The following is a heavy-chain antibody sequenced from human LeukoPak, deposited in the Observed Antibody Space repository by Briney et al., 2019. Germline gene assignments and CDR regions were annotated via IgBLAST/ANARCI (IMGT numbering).Heavy chain of an antibody. Sequence: GGSLRLSCAASGFSFSSYWMHWVRQAPGKGLEWVSHIYSSDTTYADSVKGRFTISRDKAKNSLYLQMNSLRDEDTAVYYCARDLHYAFDIWGQGTMVTASS. CDR3: ARDLHYAFDI. CDR2: IYSSDTT. D-gene: IGHD3-10*01. J-gene: IGHJ3*02. V-gene: IGHV3-48*02. CDR1: GFSFSSYW.